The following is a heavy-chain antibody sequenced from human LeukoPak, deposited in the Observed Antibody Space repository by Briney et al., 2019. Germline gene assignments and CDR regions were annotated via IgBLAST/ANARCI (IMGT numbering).Heavy chain of an antibody. CDR1: GFTFSSYG. D-gene: IGHD5-12*01. V-gene: IGHV3-33*01. Sequence: GRSLRLSCAASGFTFSSYGMHWVRQAPGKGLEWVAVIWYDGSNKYYADSVKGRFTISRDNSKSTLYLQMNSLRAEDTAVYYCARDYSGYDVGVTDYWGQGTLVTVSS. J-gene: IGHJ4*02. CDR3: ARDYSGYDVGVTDY. CDR2: IWYDGSNK.